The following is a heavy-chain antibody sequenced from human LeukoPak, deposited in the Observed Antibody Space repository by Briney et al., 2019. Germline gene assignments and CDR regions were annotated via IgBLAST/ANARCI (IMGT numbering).Heavy chain of an antibody. CDR1: GITLSNYG. Sequence: PGGSLRLSCAVSGITLSNYGVSWVRQAPGKGLEWVAGISDSGGRTNYADSVKGRFTISRDNPKNTLYLQMNSLGAEDTAVYFCAKRGVVIRVILVGFHKEAYYFDSWGQGALVTVSS. V-gene: IGHV3-23*01. CDR3: AKRGVVIRVILVGFHKEAYYFDS. D-gene: IGHD3-22*01. J-gene: IGHJ4*02. CDR2: ISDSGGRT.